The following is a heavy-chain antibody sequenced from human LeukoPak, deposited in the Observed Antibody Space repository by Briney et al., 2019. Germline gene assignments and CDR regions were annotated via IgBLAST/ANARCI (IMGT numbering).Heavy chain of an antibody. CDR2: IIPFLDTA. CDR3: ASRIGEWRYFDL. CDR1: GGSFNIYP. V-gene: IGHV1-69*13. D-gene: IGHD3-3*01. J-gene: IGHJ2*01. Sequence: GASVKVSCKASGGSFNIYPATWVRQAPGQGLEWMGGIIPFLDTANYAHKFQGRVSITADESRNTTYMELTNLRSDDTAVYYCASRIGEWRYFDLWGRGTLVTVSS.